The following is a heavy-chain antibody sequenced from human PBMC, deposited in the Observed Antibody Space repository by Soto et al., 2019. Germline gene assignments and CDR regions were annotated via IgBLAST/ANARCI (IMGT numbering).Heavy chain of an antibody. J-gene: IGHJ6*02. V-gene: IGHV4-39*01. CDR1: GGSISSSSYY. D-gene: IGHD3-9*01. CDR2: IYYSGRT. CDR3: ATGYYDILTGYYSPLGGMDV. Sequence: SETLSLTCTVSGGSISSSSYYWGWIRQPPGKGLEWIGSIYYSGRTYSNPSLKSRVTISVDTSKNQFSLKLSSVTAADTAVYYCATGYYDILTGYYSPLGGMDVWGQGTTVTVSS.